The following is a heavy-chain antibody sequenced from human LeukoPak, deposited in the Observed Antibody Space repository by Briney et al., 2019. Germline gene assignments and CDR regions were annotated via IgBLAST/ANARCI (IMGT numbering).Heavy chain of an antibody. CDR3: ARGRDRGASTPFDY. J-gene: IGHJ4*02. D-gene: IGHD1-26*01. Sequence: ASVKVSCKASGYTFTSYYMHWVRQAPGQGPEWMGWINSNSGATNYAQNFQGRVTMTRDTSISTVYMELSSLRSDDTAVYYCARGRDRGASTPFDYWGQGTLVTVSS. V-gene: IGHV1-2*02. CDR2: INSNSGAT. CDR1: GYTFTSYY.